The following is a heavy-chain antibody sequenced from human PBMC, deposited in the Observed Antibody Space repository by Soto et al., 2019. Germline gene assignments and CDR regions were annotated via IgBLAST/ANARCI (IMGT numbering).Heavy chain of an antibody. CDR3: AREVLVVDTAMVRYFDY. V-gene: IGHV4-31*03. D-gene: IGHD5-18*01. Sequence: SETLSLTCTVSGGSISSCGYYWSWIRQHPGKGLEWIGYIYYSGSTYYNPSLKSRVTISVDTSKNQFSLKLSSVTAADTAVYYCAREVLVVDTAMVRYFDYWGQGTLVTVSS. CDR1: GGSISSCGYY. CDR2: IYYSGST. J-gene: IGHJ4*02.